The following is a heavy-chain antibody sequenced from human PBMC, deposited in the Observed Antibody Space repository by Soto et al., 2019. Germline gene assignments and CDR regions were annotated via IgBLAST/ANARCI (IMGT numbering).Heavy chain of an antibody. CDR3: ARGRGGWHRY. V-gene: IGHV1-8*01. D-gene: IGHD2-15*01. CDR2: MNPNSGNT. J-gene: IGHJ4*02. Sequence: QVQLVQSGAEVKKTGASVKVSCKASGYTFTSYDIHWVRQATGQGIEWMGWMNPNSGNTGDAQKCHGQSNMARNSAIGTAYRERSSLRSEDTAVYYCARGRGGWHRYWGQGTLVTVSS. CDR1: GYTFTSYD.